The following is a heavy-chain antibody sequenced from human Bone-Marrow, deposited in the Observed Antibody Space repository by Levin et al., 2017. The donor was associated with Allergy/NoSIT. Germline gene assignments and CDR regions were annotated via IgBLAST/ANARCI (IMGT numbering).Heavy chain of an antibody. D-gene: IGHD6-19*01. CDR1: GYTFTSYY. Sequence: ASVKVSCKASGYTFTSYYMHWVRQAPGQGLEWMGIINPSGGSTSYAQKFQGRVTMTRDTSTSTVYMELSSLRSEDTAVYYCARENDVAVAGTNGMGYWGQGTLVTVSS. J-gene: IGHJ4*02. V-gene: IGHV1-46*01. CDR2: INPSGGST. CDR3: ARENDVAVAGTNGMGY.